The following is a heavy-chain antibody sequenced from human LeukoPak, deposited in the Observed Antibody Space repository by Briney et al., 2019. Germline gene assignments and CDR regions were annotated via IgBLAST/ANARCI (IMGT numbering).Heavy chain of an antibody. CDR2: FSSSGTTI. V-gene: IGHV3-48*03. J-gene: IGHJ4*02. CDR1: GFTFSNYE. D-gene: IGHD4-17*01. Sequence: PGGSLRLSCAASGFTFSNYEMNWVRQAPGKGLEWVSYFSSSGTTIYYADSVKGRFTISRDNAKNSLYLQMNSLRAEDSAVYYCVRLAVTTFDFWGQGTLVTVSS. CDR3: VRLAVTTFDF.